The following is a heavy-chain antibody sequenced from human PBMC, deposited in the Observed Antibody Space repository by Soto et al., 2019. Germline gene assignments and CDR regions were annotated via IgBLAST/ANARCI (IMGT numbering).Heavy chain of an antibody. J-gene: IGHJ4*02. CDR2: IIPIFGTA. D-gene: IGHD2-21*02. Sequence: ASVKVSCKASGGTFSSYAISWVRQAPGQGLEWMGGIIPIFGTANYAQKFQGRVTITADESTSTAYMELSSLRSEDTAVYYCARASHCGGDCYAFDYWGQGTLVTVSS. CDR1: GGTFSSYA. CDR3: ARASHCGGDCYAFDY. V-gene: IGHV1-69*13.